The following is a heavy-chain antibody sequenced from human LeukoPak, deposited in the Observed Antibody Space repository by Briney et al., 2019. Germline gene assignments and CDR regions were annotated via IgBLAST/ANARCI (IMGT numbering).Heavy chain of an antibody. CDR1: GFTFSSYS. D-gene: IGHD4-17*01. CDR2: INSDGSST. V-gene: IGHV3-74*01. Sequence: GGSLRLSCAASGFTFSSYSMNWVRQAPGKGLVWVSRINSDGSSTSYADSVKGRFTISRDNAKNTLYLQMDSLRAEDTAVYYCARDRLHYGEYEKTFDYWGQGTLVTVSS. J-gene: IGHJ4*02. CDR3: ARDRLHYGEYEKTFDY.